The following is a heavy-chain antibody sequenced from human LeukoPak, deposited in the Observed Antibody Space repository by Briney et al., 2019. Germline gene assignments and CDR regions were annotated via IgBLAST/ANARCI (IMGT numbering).Heavy chain of an antibody. V-gene: IGHV4-59*01. CDR1: GGSIGGYY. J-gene: IGHJ4*02. D-gene: IGHD4-17*01. Sequence: PSETLSLTWTVSGGSIGGYYCGCIRQPPGKGLEWIGYIYYSGSTNYNPSLKSRVSISVDTSRNQFSLKLSSVTAADTGVYDCARTGSTVTMLYPFDHWGQGTLVTVSS. CDR3: ARTGSTVTMLYPFDH. CDR2: IYYSGST.